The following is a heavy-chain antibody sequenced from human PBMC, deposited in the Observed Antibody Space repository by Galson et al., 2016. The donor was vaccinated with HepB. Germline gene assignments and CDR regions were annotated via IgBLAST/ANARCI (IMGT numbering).Heavy chain of an antibody. Sequence: SLRLSCAASGFTFSSYWMTWVRQAPGKGLEWVGRTRNKVNSYTTEYAASVKGRFTISRDDSKNSLYLQMNSLKTEDTALYYCARPSGKYSGGFDIWGQGTMVTVSS. V-gene: IGHV3-72*01. CDR3: ARPSGKYSGGFDI. CDR1: GFTFSSYW. J-gene: IGHJ3*02. CDR2: TRNKVNSYTT. D-gene: IGHD2/OR15-2a*01.